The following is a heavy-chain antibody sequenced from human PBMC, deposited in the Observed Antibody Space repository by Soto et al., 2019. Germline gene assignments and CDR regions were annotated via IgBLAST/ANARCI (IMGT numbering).Heavy chain of an antibody. CDR1: GYTFTDYY. J-gene: IGHJ3*02. CDR3: TRENIENSDGLYDAFDI. Sequence: ASVKVSCKTSGYTFTDYYTHWVRQAPGQGLEWMGWMNPKSGGAYFAQKFQGRVTLTRDTSIGTAYIEVNSLTSDDTAVYFCTRENIENSDGLYDAFDIWGHGTTVTVPS. D-gene: IGHD5-18*01. CDR2: MNPKSGGA. V-gene: IGHV1-2*02.